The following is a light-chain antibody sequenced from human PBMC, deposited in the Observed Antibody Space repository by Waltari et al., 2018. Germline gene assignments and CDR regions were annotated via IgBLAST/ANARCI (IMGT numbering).Light chain of an antibody. J-gene: IGKJ1*01. Sequence: DIVMTQSPDSLAVSLGERATINCKSSQNVLYSSNNQNYLAWYQKRPGQPPNLLIYWASTRASGVPDRFIGSGSGTDFTLTISSLQAEDVALYYCQQYYCAPLTFGQGTKVEIK. V-gene: IGKV4-1*01. CDR2: WAS. CDR3: QQYYCAPLT. CDR1: QNVLYSSNNQNY.